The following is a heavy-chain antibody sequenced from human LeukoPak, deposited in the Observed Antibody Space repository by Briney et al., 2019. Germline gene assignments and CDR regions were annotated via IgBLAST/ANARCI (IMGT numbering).Heavy chain of an antibody. V-gene: IGHV4-59*01. Sequence: SETLSLTCTVSGGSISGYYWVWIRQPPGKGLEWIAYIHYSGNSKYSPSLKSRVTTSVDMPKNQFSLKLSSVTAADTAVYYCARYDNSGSALENWGQGTLVTVSS. CDR3: ARYDNSGSALEN. CDR2: IHYSGNS. CDR1: GGSISGYY. J-gene: IGHJ4*02. D-gene: IGHD3-22*01.